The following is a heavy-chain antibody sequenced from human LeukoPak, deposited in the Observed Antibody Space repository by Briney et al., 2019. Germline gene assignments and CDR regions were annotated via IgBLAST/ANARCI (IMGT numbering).Heavy chain of an antibody. CDR2: IKSKTDGGTT. V-gene: IGHV3-15*01. J-gene: IGHJ4*02. D-gene: IGHD6-19*01. CDR3: TTIAVAGLIDY. Sequence: GGSLRHSCAASGFTFSNAWMSWVRQAPGKGLEWAGRIKSKTDGGTTDYAAPVKGRFTISRDDSKNTLYLQMNSLKTEDTAVYYCTTIAVAGLIDYWGQGTLVTVSS. CDR1: GFTFSNAW.